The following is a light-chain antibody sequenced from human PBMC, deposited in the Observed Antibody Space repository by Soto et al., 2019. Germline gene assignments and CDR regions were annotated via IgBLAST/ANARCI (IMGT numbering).Light chain of an antibody. J-gene: IGKJ5*01. CDR3: QQSYSTQIT. Sequence: EIVLTQSPATLSSSPGETATLSCRASQYVGTRLAWYQHKPGQAPRLLIYGASTRATDIPARFSGSGSGTDFTLTISSLQPEDFATYYCQQSYSTQITFGQGTRLEIK. V-gene: IGKV3-11*01. CDR2: GAS. CDR1: QYVGTR.